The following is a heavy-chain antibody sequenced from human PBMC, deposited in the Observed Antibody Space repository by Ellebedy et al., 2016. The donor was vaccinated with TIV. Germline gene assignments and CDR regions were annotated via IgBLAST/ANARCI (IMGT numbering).Heavy chain of an antibody. CDR1: GFTFSSYG. J-gene: IGHJ5*02. Sequence: GESLKISCAASGFTFSSYGMHWVRQAPGKGLEWVAVSWYDESNEYYADSVKGRFAISIDNAKNSLYLQMNSLRVEDTAVYYCAKESAVGQSVGVWFDPWGQGTLVTVSS. CDR2: SWYDESNE. D-gene: IGHD6-19*01. V-gene: IGHV3-33*03. CDR3: AKESAVGQSVGVWFDP.